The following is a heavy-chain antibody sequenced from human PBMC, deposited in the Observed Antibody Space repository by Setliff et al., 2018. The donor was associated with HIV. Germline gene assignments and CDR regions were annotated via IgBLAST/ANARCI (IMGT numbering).Heavy chain of an antibody. CDR1: GFTFSSYS. D-gene: IGHD2-21*02. V-gene: IGHV3-48*01. Sequence: EGSLRLSCAASGFTFSSYSMNWVRQAPGKGLEWVSYISSSSSTIYYADSVKGRFTISRDNAKNSLYLQMNSLRAEDTAVYYCARDQRHIVVVTAPHFDYWGQGTLVTVSS. CDR2: ISSSSSTI. CDR3: ARDQRHIVVVTAPHFDY. J-gene: IGHJ4*02.